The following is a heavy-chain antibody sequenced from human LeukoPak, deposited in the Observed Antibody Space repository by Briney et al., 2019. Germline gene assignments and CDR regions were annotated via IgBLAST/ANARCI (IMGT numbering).Heavy chain of an antibody. J-gene: IGHJ6*02. CDR1: GFTVSSNY. V-gene: IGHV3-53*04. CDR3: ARDSSGYYYYGMDV. D-gene: IGHD6-19*01. Sequence: GGSLRLSCAASGFTVSSNYMCWVRQAPGKGLEWVSVIYSGGSTYYADSVKGRFTISRHNSKNTLYLQMNSLRAEDTAVYYCARDSSGYYYYGMDVWGQGTTVTVSS. CDR2: IYSGGST.